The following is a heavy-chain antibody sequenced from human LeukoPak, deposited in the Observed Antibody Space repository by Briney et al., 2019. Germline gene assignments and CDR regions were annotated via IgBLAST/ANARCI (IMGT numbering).Heavy chain of an antibody. CDR2: ISGSGDNT. D-gene: IGHD3-22*01. CDR3: AKDPHSSGYYIRWFDP. CDR1: GFMFGGSA. J-gene: IGHJ5*02. Sequence: GGSLRLSCIASGFMFGGSAMSWVRQAPGTGLEWVSGISGSGDNTYYADSVKGRFTISRDNSKNTLYLQMDTLRADDTAVYYCAKDPHSSGYYIRWFDPWGQGTLVTVSS. V-gene: IGHV3-23*01.